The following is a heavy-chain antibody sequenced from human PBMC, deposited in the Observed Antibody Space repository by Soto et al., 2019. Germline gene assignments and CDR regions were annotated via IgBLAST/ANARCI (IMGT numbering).Heavy chain of an antibody. J-gene: IGHJ5*02. V-gene: IGHV1-69*06. CDR3: TRSGGYSYNLAFDH. CDR2: IIPVYGRS. CDR1: GGTFNSYT. D-gene: IGHD5-18*01. Sequence: QEQLVQSGAEVKKPGSSVKVSCKASGGTFNSYTINWVRLAPGPGLEWMGAIIPVYGRSTYAQMFQGRVTFTADKSTNTIYMELSSLRSDDTAVYFCTRSGGYSYNLAFDHWGQGTLVTVSS.